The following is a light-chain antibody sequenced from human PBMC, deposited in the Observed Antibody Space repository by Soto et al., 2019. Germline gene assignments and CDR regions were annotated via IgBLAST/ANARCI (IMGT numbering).Light chain of an antibody. CDR1: QSISRW. CDR2: DAS. CDR3: QQYNSYWT. V-gene: IGKV1-5*01. Sequence: DIPMTQCPSTLHASIGDRVTITCRAKQSISRWFAWYQKKPGKAPKLLIYDASTLESGVPSRFSGRGSGTEFTLTISSLQPDDFATYYCQQYNSYWTFGQGTNVDIK. J-gene: IGKJ1*01.